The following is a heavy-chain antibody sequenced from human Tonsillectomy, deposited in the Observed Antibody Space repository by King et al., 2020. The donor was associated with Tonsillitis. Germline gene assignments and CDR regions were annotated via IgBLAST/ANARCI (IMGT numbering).Heavy chain of an antibody. CDR2: IYHSGST. Sequence: QLQESGPGLVKPSETLSLPCAVSGYSITSGFYWGWIRQPPGKGLEWFGSIYHSGSTYYNPSLKSRVTISVDTSTNQFSLKLSSVTAADTAVYYCGRARDWVQLFDYWGQGTQVTVSS. V-gene: IGHV4-38-2*01. CDR3: GRARDWVQLFDY. J-gene: IGHJ4*02. D-gene: IGHD5-24*01. CDR1: GYSITSGFY.